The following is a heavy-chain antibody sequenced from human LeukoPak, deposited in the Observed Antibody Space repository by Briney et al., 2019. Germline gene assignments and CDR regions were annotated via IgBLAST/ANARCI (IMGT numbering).Heavy chain of an antibody. CDR3: ARQVGYDYVWGSYRYTTYYYGMDV. D-gene: IGHD3-16*02. CDR1: GGSISNYY. V-gene: IGHV4-59*05. CDR2: IYYSGST. Sequence: PSETLSLTCTVSGGSISNYYWSWIRQPPGKGLEWIGSIYYSGSTYYNPSLKSRVTISVDTSKNQFSLKLSSVTAADTAVYYCARQVGYDYVWGSYRYTTYYYGMDVWGQGTTVTVSS. J-gene: IGHJ6*02.